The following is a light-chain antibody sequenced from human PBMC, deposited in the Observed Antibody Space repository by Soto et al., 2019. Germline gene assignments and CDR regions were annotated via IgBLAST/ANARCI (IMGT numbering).Light chain of an antibody. Sequence: IVLTQSPGTLSLSPGEEATLSCRASQSVDSNYLAWYQQKPGQTPGLIIYGASGRADGIPHRFSGSGFGTDFTLTISKVEPEDFAVYYCQQYGTPRSVTFGQGTRLEIK. CDR3: QQYGTPRSVT. CDR2: GAS. J-gene: IGKJ5*01. CDR1: QSVDSNY. V-gene: IGKV3-20*01.